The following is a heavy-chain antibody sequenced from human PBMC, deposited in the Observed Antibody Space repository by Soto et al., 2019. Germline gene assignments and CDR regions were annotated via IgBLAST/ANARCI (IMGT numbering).Heavy chain of an antibody. CDR2: ISAYNGNT. V-gene: IGHV1-18*01. D-gene: IGHD2-15*01. J-gene: IGHJ5*02. Sequence: GASVTVSYKASGCTFTSYGNSRLRQAPGQGLEWMGWISAYNGNTNYEQKLQGRVTMTTDTSTSTAYMELRSLRSDDTAVYYCARDLTRYCSGGSCPNWFDPWGQGTLVTVSS. CDR3: ARDLTRYCSGGSCPNWFDP. CDR1: GCTFTSYG.